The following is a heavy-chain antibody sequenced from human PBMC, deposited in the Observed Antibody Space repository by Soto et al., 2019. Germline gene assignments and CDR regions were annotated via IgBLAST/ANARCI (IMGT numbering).Heavy chain of an antibody. CDR1: GGSFSGYY. V-gene: IGHV4-34*01. Sequence: ASETLSLTCAVYGGSFSGYYWSWIRQPPGKGLEWIGEINHSGSTNYNPSLKSRVTISVDTSKNQFSLKLNSVTVADTAVYYCARGLAAATVRYNWFDPWGQGTQVTVSS. D-gene: IGHD6-13*01. CDR3: ARGLAAATVRYNWFDP. CDR2: INHSGST. J-gene: IGHJ5*02.